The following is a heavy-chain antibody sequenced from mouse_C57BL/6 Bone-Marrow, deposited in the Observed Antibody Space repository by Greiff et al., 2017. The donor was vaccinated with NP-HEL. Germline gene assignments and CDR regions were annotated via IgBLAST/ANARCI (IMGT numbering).Heavy chain of an antibody. V-gene: IGHV1-50*01. Sequence: QVQLQQPGAELVKPGASVKLSCKASGYTFTSYWMQWVKQRPGQGLEWIGEIDPSDSYTNYNQKFKGKATLTVDTSSSTAYMQLSSLTSEDSAVYYCARDWDDYFGYWGQGTTLTVSS. D-gene: IGHD4-1*01. CDR2: IDPSDSYT. CDR1: GYTFTSYW. CDR3: ARDWDDYFGY. J-gene: IGHJ2*01.